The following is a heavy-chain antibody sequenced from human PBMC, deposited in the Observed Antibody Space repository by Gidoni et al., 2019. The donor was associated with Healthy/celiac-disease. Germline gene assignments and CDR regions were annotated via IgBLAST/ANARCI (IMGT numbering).Heavy chain of an antibody. Sequence: EVQPVESGGGLVKPGGSLRLSCAASGFPFSSYSMNWVRQAPGKGLEWVSSISSSSSYIYYADSVKGRFTISRDNAKNSLYLQMNSLRAEDTAVYYCARDPGFGGSHFDYWGQGTLVTVSS. CDR2: ISSSSSYI. V-gene: IGHV3-21*01. CDR1: GFPFSSYS. D-gene: IGHD3-3*01. J-gene: IGHJ4*02. CDR3: ARDPGFGGSHFDY.